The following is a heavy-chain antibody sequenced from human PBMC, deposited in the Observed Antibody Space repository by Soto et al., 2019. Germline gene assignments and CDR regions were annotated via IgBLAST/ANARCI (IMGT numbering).Heavy chain of an antibody. D-gene: IGHD2-2*01. CDR3: ARDVRYCSSTSHCEFDP. Sequence: ASVKVSCKASGYTFTDHYIHWVRQAPGQGLGWMGWINPHNGATSVAQKFQYRIIMTSDTSISTVYLELTSLRAEDTAVYYCARDVRYCSSTSHCEFDPWGQGTLVTVSS. J-gene: IGHJ5*02. V-gene: IGHV1-2*02. CDR2: INPHNGAT. CDR1: GYTFTDHY.